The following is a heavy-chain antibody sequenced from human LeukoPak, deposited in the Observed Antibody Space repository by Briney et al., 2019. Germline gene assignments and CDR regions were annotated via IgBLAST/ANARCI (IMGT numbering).Heavy chain of an antibody. D-gene: IGHD3-10*01. J-gene: IGHJ4*02. CDR3: ARHSDVIGAI. CDR1: GYTFTHQW. CDR2: IYPRDSDT. Sequence: GEPLRISCKASGYTFTHQWIGWVRQMSGSGLEWMGIIYPRDSDTIFSPSFQGHVTISADTSINTAYLEWSRLEASDTAIYYCARHSDVIGAIWGQGTLVTVSS. V-gene: IGHV5-51*01.